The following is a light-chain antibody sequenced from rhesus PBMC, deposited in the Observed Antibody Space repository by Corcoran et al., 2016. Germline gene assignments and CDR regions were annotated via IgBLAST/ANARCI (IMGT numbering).Light chain of an antibody. CDR2: KAS. V-gene: IGKV1-74*01. Sequence: DIQMTQSPSSLSASVGDRVTITRRASENVNNYLNWYQQNPGKAPKLLIYKASTLQSGVPSRFIGSGSGPDYTFTISSLQTEDVATYYCQHDYGTPPYGFGQGTKVEIK. J-gene: IGKJ2*01. CDR3: QHDYGTPPYG. CDR1: ENVNNY.